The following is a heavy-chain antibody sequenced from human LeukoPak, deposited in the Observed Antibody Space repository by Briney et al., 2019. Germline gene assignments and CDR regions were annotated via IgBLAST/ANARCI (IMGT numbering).Heavy chain of an antibody. V-gene: IGHV3-74*01. CDR2: INTDGTVT. J-gene: IGHJ4*02. CDR1: GFTFSKYW. Sequence: GGSLRLSSAASGFTFSKYWMLWVRQAPGKGLESVSRINTDGTVTTYADSVKGRFTVSRDNADNTMFLQMNSVRDEDAAVYYCATKQWLAPPPDSWGQGTPVTVSS. CDR3: ATKQWLAPPPDS. D-gene: IGHD6-19*01.